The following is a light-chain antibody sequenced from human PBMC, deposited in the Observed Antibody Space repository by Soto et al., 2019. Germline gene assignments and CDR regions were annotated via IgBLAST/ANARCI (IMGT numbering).Light chain of an antibody. J-gene: IGLJ3*02. V-gene: IGLV2-23*01. CDR1: SSDVGSYNL. CDR2: EGS. Sequence: QSALTQPACVSGSPGQSITISCTGTSSDVGSYNLVSWYQQHPGKAPKLMIYEGSKRPSGVSNRFSGSKSGNTASLTISGLQAEDEADYYCCSYAGSSTLPSWVFGGGTKLTVL. CDR3: CSYAGSSTLPSWV.